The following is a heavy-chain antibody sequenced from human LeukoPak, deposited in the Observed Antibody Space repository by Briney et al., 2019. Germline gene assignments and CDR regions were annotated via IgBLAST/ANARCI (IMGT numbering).Heavy chain of an antibody. Sequence: ASVKVSCKASGYTFTGYYMHWMRQAPGQGLEWMGWINPNSGGTNYAQKFQGRVTMTRDTSIRTAYMELSRLRSDDTAVYYCARVCELLWFGESSRHFDYWGQGTLVTVSS. J-gene: IGHJ4*02. V-gene: IGHV1-2*02. CDR2: INPNSGGT. CDR3: ARVCELLWFGESSRHFDY. CDR1: GYTFTGYY. D-gene: IGHD3-10*01.